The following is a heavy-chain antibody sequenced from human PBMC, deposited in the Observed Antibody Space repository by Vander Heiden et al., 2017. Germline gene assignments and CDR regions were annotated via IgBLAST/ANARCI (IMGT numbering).Heavy chain of an antibody. V-gene: IGHV2-5*02. CDR2: SYWDDTK. D-gene: IGHD2-15*01. CDR3: AHSPCSGGTCYLWNY. CDR1: GFSVTTSGVG. J-gene: IGHJ4*02. Sequence: QITLKESGPTLVKPTQTLTLTCTFSGFSVTTSGVGVGWIRQPPGKALEWLSLSYWDDTKRYNPSLKNRLTITKDTSENQVVLTVTNVDPVDTATYYCAHSPCSGGTCYLWNYWGQGTLVTVSS.